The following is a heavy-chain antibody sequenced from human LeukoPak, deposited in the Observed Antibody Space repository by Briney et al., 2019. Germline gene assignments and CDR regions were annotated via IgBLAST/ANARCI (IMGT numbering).Heavy chain of an antibody. CDR2: ISTTSGFT. CDR3: AGTQATTGHFDY. V-gene: IGHV3-11*06. J-gene: IGHJ4*02. Sequence: AGGSLRLSCATSGFIFIDYYISWIRQAPGKGLEWLSYISTTSGFTKYADAMKGRFTISRDNSKNSLYLQMNSLRAEDSAVYYSAGTQATTGHFDYWGQGTLVTVSS. CDR1: GFIFIDYY. D-gene: IGHD1-1*01.